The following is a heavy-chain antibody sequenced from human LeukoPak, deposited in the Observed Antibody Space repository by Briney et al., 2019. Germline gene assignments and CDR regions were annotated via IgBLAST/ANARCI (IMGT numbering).Heavy chain of an antibody. CDR1: GFIFNTNG. CDR2: IAGGVEST. D-gene: IGHD1-1*01. CDR3: ARGVYWSLDY. Sequence: GGSLRLSCAISGFIFNTNGMNWVRQSPGKGLEWLATIAGGVESTYYADSVKGRFAISRDNSKNTVFLHMNSLRVEDTAVYYCARGVYWSLDYWGQGTPVTVSS. V-gene: IGHV3-23*01. J-gene: IGHJ4*02.